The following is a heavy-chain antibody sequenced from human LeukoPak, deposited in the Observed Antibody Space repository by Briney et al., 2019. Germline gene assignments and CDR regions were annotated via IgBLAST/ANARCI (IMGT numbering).Heavy chain of an antibody. CDR1: GGSINSRSYY. CDR2: VYYGGTT. D-gene: IGHD4-17*01. CDR3: ARRATTVTTGYYYYMDV. J-gene: IGHJ6*03. V-gene: IGHV4-39*01. Sequence: SETLSLTCTVSGGSINSRSYYWGWIRQPPGKGLEWVGSVYYGGTTYYNPSLKSRLTISEDTSKNQFSLKLSFVTAADTAVYYCARRATTVTTGYYYYMDVWGKGTTVTVSS.